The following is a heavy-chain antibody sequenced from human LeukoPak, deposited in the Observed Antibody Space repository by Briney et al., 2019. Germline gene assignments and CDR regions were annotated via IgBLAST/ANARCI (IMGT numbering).Heavy chain of an antibody. J-gene: IGHJ4*02. Sequence: ASVKVSCKASGYTFTSYYMHWVRQAPGQGLEWMGIINPSGGSTSYAQKFQGRVTMTRDTSTSTVYMELSSLRSEDTAVYYCARDVYDFWSGYCLDYWGQGTLVTVSS. CDR2: INPSGGST. D-gene: IGHD3-3*01. CDR3: ARDVYDFWSGYCLDY. CDR1: GYTFTSYY. V-gene: IGHV1-46*01.